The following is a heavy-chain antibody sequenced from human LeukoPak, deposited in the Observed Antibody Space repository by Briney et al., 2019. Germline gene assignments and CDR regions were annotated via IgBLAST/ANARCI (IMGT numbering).Heavy chain of an antibody. D-gene: IGHD6-13*01. CDR3: AKDVRSVSAAGIFDY. J-gene: IGHJ4*02. CDR1: GFTFSSYA. CDR2: ISGSGGST. Sequence: GGSLRLSCAASGFTFSSYATSWVRQAPGKGLEWVSAISGSGGSTYYADSVKGRFTISRDNSKNTLYLQMNSLRAEDTAVYYCAKDVRSVSAAGIFDYWGQGTLVTVSS. V-gene: IGHV3-23*01.